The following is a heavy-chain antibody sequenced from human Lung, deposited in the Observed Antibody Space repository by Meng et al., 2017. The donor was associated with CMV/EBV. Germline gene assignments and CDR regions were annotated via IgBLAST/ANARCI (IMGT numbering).Heavy chain of an antibody. V-gene: IGHV1-2*02. D-gene: IGHD2/OR15-2a*01. CDR2: INPNSGGT. J-gene: IGHJ4*02. Sequence: SVKVSXXASGYTFTGYFMHWVRQAPGQGLEWMGWINPNSGGTNYAQKFQGRVIMTWDTSISSAYMQLSRLTSNDTAVFYCARGGLSTALPEAPSSSSIDNWGQGTLVTFSS. CDR3: ARGGLSTALPEAPSSSSIDN. CDR1: GYTFTGYF.